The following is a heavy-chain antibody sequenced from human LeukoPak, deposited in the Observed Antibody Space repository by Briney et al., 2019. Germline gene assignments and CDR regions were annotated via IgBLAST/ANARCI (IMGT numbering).Heavy chain of an antibody. CDR1: GYTLTELS. CDR2: FDPEDGET. Sequence: ASVRVSCKVSGYTLTELSMHWVRQAPGKGLEWMGGFDPEDGETIYAQKFQGRVTMTEDTSTDTAYMELSSLRSEDTAVYYCATDRAGQSYYYYGMDVWGQGTTVTVSS. J-gene: IGHJ6*02. CDR3: ATDRAGQSYYYYGMDV. V-gene: IGHV1-24*01. D-gene: IGHD6-19*01.